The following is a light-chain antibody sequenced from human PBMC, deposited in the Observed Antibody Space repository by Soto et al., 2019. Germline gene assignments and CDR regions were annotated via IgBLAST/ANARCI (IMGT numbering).Light chain of an antibody. CDR3: QQYGSSPYT. V-gene: IGKV3-20*01. J-gene: IGKJ2*01. CDR2: GAS. Sequence: EIVLTQSPGTLSLSPGERATLSCRASQSVSSSYFAWYQQKPGQAPRLLIYGASSRATGIPDRFSGSGSGTDFTLIISRLEPEDFAVYYCQQYGSSPYTCGQGTKLEIK. CDR1: QSVSSSY.